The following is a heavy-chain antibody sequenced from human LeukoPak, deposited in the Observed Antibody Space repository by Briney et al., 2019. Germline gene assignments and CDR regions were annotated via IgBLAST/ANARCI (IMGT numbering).Heavy chain of an antibody. V-gene: IGHV3-30*02. Sequence: GGSLRLSCAASGFTFSSYGMHWVRQAPGKGLEWVAFIRYDGSNKYYADSVKGRFTIPRDNSKNTLYLQMNSLRAEDTAVYYCAKDGNTNIVVVVGGPLDPWGQGTLVTVSS. CDR2: IRYDGSNK. D-gene: IGHD2-15*01. J-gene: IGHJ5*02. CDR1: GFTFSSYG. CDR3: AKDGNTNIVVVVGGPLDP.